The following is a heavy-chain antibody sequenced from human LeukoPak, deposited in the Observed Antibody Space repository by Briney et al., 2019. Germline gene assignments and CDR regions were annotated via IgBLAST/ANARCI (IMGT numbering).Heavy chain of an antibody. Sequence: TSETLSLTCTVSGGSISSYYWSWIRQPPGKGLEWIGYIYYSGSTNYNPSLKSRVIMSVDTSKNQFSLHLSFVTAADTAVYYCARHRDGYHFDYWGQGTLVTVSS. D-gene: IGHD5-24*01. V-gene: IGHV4-59*08. CDR3: ARHRDGYHFDY. CDR2: IYYSGST. CDR1: GGSISSYY. J-gene: IGHJ4*02.